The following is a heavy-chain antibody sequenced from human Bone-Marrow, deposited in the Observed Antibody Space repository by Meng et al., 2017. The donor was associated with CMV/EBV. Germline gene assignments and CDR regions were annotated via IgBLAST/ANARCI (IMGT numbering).Heavy chain of an antibody. J-gene: IGHJ4*02. CDR3: ARAYDFWSGRRVIVDH. CDR1: GYTFTSYY. V-gene: IGHV1-46*01. Sequence: ASVKVSCKASGYTFTSYYMHWVRQAPGQGLEWMGIINPSGGSTSYAQKFQGRVTMTRDTSTSTVYMELSSLRSEDTAVYYCARAYDFWSGRRVIVDHWGQGTLVTVSS. D-gene: IGHD3-3*01. CDR2: INPSGGST.